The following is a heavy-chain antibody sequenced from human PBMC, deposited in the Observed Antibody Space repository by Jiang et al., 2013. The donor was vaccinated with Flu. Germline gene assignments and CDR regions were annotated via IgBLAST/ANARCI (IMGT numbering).Heavy chain of an antibody. V-gene: IGHV3-23*01. CDR1: GFTFSSYA. D-gene: IGHD3-10*01. CDR3: ARELRSQGYFDS. Sequence: LLESRGNLVQPGGSLRLSCAAPGFTFSSYAMSWVRQAPGKGLEWVSAISGSGGKTYYTDSVKGRFTISRDNSKNTLYLQMNSLRAEDTALYYCARELRSQGYFDSWGQGTLVTVSS. CDR2: ISGSGGKT. J-gene: IGHJ4*02.